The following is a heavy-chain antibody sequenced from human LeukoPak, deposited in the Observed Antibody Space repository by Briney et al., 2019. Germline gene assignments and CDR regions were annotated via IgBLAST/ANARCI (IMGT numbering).Heavy chain of an antibody. V-gene: IGHV1-18*04. J-gene: IGHJ4*02. CDR3: ARSPSIRETDY. CDR1: GYTFTNYG. D-gene: IGHD3-3*01. Sequence: ASVKVSCKTSGYTFTNYGVSWVRQAPGQGLEWMGWISPYNDNRNYAEKFQGRVTLTTDRSTNTVYMGLGNLRSDDTAVYYCARSPSIRETDYWGQGTLVTVSS. CDR2: ISPYNDNR.